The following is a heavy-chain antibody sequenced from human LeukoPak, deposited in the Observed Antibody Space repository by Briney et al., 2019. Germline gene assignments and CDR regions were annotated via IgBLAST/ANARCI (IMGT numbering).Heavy chain of an antibody. CDR1: GGTFSSYT. Sequence: SVKVSCKASGGTFSSYTINWVRQAPGQGLEWMGRIIPILGIANYAQKFQGRVTITADKSTSTAYMELSNLRSEDTAVYYCARSRIAARLPGYYYYYYMDVWGKGTTVTVSS. CDR3: ARSRIAARLPGYYYYYYMDV. V-gene: IGHV1-69*02. CDR2: IIPILGIA. J-gene: IGHJ6*03. D-gene: IGHD6-6*01.